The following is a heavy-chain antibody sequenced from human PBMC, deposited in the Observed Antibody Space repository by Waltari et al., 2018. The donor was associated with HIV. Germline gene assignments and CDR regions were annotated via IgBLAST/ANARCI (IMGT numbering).Heavy chain of an antibody. CDR1: GFSFSDSW. CDR3: ARENSHDYGDYRSAFDI. V-gene: IGHV3-74*01. CDR2: IDSDGKII. Sequence: EVQLVESGGGLVQPGGSLRLSCTTSGFSFSDSWMHWVRQSPGKGLVWLSRIDSDGKIIGYADSVKGRFTISRDNAKNTLYLQLNSLRVEDTAMYYCARENSHDYGDYRSAFDIWGQGTMVTVSS. J-gene: IGHJ3*02. D-gene: IGHD4-17*01.